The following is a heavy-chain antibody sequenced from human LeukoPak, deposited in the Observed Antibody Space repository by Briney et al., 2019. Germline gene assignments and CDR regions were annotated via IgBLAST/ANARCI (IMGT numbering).Heavy chain of an antibody. J-gene: IGHJ4*02. CDR3: AREAPRSFGQIDY. Sequence: GGSLRLSCAASGFTFSNAWMSWVRQAPGKGLEWVSYISGTSDTKYYAESVKGRFTISRDNAENSLYLQMNSLRDDDTAIYYCAREAPRSFGQIDYWGQGTPVAVSS. CDR2: ISGTSDTK. V-gene: IGHV3-48*02. CDR1: GFTFSNAW. D-gene: IGHD5-18*01.